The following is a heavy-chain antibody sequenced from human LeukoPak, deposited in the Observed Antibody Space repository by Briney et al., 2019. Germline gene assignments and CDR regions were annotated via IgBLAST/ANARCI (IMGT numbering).Heavy chain of an antibody. CDR2: IIGSGGST. Sequence: GGSLRLSCAASGFTVSSNYMSWVRQTPGKGLEWVSVIIGSGGSTYYADSAKGRFTISRDNSKNTLYLQMNSLRVEDTAVYHCASAKYSSGWYSPFDYWGQGTLVTVSS. D-gene: IGHD6-19*01. J-gene: IGHJ4*02. CDR3: ASAKYSSGWYSPFDY. CDR1: GFTVSSNY. V-gene: IGHV3-23*01.